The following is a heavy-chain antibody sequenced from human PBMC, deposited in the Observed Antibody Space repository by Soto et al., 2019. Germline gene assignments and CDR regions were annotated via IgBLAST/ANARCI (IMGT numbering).Heavy chain of an antibody. CDR2: IIPIFGTA. CDR3: ARHVPAAGYYYGMDV. CDR1: GGTFSSYV. J-gene: IGHJ6*02. D-gene: IGHD2-2*01. Sequence: QVQLVQSGAEVKKPGSSVKVSCRASGGTFSSYVVSWVRQAPGHGLEWMGGIIPIFGTATYAQKFQGRVTITADEATSTAYMELSSLRSEDTAVYYCARHVPAAGYYYGMDVWGQGTTVTVSS. V-gene: IGHV1-69*12.